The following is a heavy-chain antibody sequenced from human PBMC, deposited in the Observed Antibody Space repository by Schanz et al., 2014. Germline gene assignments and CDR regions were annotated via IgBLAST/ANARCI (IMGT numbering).Heavy chain of an antibody. J-gene: IGHJ4*02. Sequence: QVQLVQSGAEVKKPGASVKVSCKASGYTFTSYGINWVRQAPGQGLEWMGWISAYNGNTNYAQKLQGRVTMTTDTSTSTAYMELRSLRSDDTAVYYCARGGYICGWDDRGVARFDFWGQGTLVTVSS. CDR1: GYTFTSYG. D-gene: IGHD6-19*01. CDR3: ARGGYICGWDDRGVARFDF. V-gene: IGHV1-18*01. CDR2: ISAYNGNT.